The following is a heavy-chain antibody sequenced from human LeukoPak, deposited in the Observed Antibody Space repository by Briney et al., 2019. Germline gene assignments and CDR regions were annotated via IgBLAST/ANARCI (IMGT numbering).Heavy chain of an antibody. CDR2: IIPIFGTA. CDR1: GGTFSSYA. D-gene: IGHD3-9*01. V-gene: IGHV1-69*13. Sequence: ASVKVSCKASGGTFSSYAISWVRQALGQGLEWMGGIIPIFGTANYAQKFQGRVTITADESTSTAYMELSNLRSEDTAVYYCASGAQSPQLRYFDWMNVFDYWGQGTLVTVSS. CDR3: ASGAQSPQLRYFDWMNVFDY. J-gene: IGHJ4*02.